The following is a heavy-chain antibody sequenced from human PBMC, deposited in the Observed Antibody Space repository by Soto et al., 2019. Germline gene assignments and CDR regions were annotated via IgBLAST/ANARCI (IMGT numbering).Heavy chain of an antibody. CDR3: ARAAVTHERYHYGMDV. V-gene: IGHV4-59*01. CDR2: IYYSGNT. Sequence: KSSETLSLTCTASGGSISSYYWSWIRQSPGKGLEWIGCIYYSGNTNYNPSLKSRVTISVNTSKNQFSLRLTSVTAADTAVYYCARAAVTHERYHYGMDVWGQGTTVTVSS. CDR1: GGSISSYY. D-gene: IGHD4-17*01. J-gene: IGHJ6*02.